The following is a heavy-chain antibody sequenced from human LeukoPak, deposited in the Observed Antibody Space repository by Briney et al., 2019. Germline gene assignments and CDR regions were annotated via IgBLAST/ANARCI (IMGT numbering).Heavy chain of an antibody. V-gene: IGHV3-23*01. D-gene: IGHD6-13*01. CDR2: VRDNGGTT. CDR3: ARVDGRTNKYSSSWYRPYGPGPFDP. CDR1: GFTFSSYA. Sequence: GGSLRLSCAASGFTFSSYAMSWVRQAPGKGLEWVSVVRDNGGTTDYADSVKGRFTIFRDNSKNTLYLQMNSLRAEDTAVYYCARVDGRTNKYSSSWYRPYGPGPFDPWGQGTLVTVSS. J-gene: IGHJ5*02.